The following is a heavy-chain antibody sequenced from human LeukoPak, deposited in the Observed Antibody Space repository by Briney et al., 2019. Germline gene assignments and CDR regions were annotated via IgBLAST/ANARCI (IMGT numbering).Heavy chain of an antibody. CDR3: AREGNYDFWSGYYGI. Sequence: KPSETLSLTCAVSGGSISSGGYSWSWIRQPPGKGLEWIGYTYHSGSTYYNPSLKSRVTISVDRSKNQFSLKLSSVTAADTAVYYCAREGNYDFWSGYYGIWGQGTLVTVSS. CDR2: TYHSGST. J-gene: IGHJ4*02. D-gene: IGHD3-3*01. V-gene: IGHV4-30-2*01. CDR1: GGSISSGGYS.